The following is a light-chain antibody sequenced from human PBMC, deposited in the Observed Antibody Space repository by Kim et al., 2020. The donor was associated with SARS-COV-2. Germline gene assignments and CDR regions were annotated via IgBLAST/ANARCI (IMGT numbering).Light chain of an antibody. J-gene: IGLJ2*01. CDR2: KDS. CDR1: ALPKQY. V-gene: IGLV3-25*03. Sequence: PGQTARSTCSGDALPKQYAYWYQQKPGQAPVLVIYKDSERPSGIPERFSGSSSGTTVTLTISGVQAEDEADYYCQSADSSGTYVVFGGGTQLTVL. CDR3: QSADSSGTYVV.